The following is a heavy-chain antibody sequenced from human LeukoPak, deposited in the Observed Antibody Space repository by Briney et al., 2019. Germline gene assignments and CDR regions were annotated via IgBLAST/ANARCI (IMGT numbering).Heavy chain of an antibody. CDR3: ARVFRGAVTSNWFDP. CDR2: ISDSGST. CDR1: GGSITGYY. V-gene: IGHV4-59*01. D-gene: IGHD4-17*01. J-gene: IGHJ5*02. Sequence: MPSETLSLTCTVSGGSITGYYWTWIRQPPGKGLEWIGYISDSGSTNYNPSLKSRVTMSVDSSNTEFSLRLSSVTAADTAVYYCARVFRGAVTSNWFDPWGQGTLVTVSS.